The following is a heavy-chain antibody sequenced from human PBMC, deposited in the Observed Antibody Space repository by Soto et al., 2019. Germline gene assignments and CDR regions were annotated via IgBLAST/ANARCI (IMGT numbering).Heavy chain of an antibody. V-gene: IGHV4-59*01. Sequence: QVQLQESGPRLVKPSETLSLTCTVSGGSMLAYYWNWMRQPPGKGLQWIGYTYYSGSTTYNPSLKSRVTISVDSSKNQFYLKLDSVTPADTAVYYCARVRGTAGKRYFDYWGPGTLVTVSS. D-gene: IGHD6-13*01. CDR2: TYYSGST. CDR3: ARVRGTAGKRYFDY. CDR1: GGSMLAYY. J-gene: IGHJ4*02.